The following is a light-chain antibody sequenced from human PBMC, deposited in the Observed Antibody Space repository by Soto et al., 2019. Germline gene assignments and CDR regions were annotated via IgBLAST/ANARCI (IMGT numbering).Light chain of an antibody. J-gene: IGLJ2*01. Sequence: QYALTQPPSASGSPGQSVTISCTGTSSDVGGYNYVSWYQQHPGKAPKLMIYEVSKRPSGVPDRFSGSKSANTASLTVSGLQAEDEADYYCSSYAGINNFVVFGGGTKLTVL. V-gene: IGLV2-8*01. CDR3: SSYAGINNFVV. CDR1: SSDVGGYNY. CDR2: EVS.